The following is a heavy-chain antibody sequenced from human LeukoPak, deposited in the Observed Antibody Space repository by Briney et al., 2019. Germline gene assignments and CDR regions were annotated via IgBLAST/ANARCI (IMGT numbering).Heavy chain of an antibody. Sequence: PGGSLRLSCAASGFTFSSYSMNWVRQAPGKGLEWVSGISWNSGSIGYADSVKGRFTISRDNAKNSLYLQMNSLRAEDTALYYCAKGLSGWYGGTIDYWGQGTLVTVSS. CDR2: ISWNSGSI. CDR3: AKGLSGWYGGTIDY. J-gene: IGHJ4*02. D-gene: IGHD6-19*01. CDR1: GFTFSSYS. V-gene: IGHV3-9*01.